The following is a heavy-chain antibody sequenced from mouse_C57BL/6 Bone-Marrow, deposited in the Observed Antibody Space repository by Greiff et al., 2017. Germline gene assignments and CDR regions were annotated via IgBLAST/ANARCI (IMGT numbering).Heavy chain of an antibody. CDR3: ARDGRLPAWFAY. CDR2: ISDGGSYT. D-gene: IGHD2-4*01. CDR1: GFTFSSYA. V-gene: IGHV5-4*01. J-gene: IGHJ3*01. Sequence: EVQGVESGGGLVKPGGSLKLSCAASGFTFSSYAMSWVRQTPEKRLEWVATISDGGSYTYYPANVKGRFTISRENAKNKLYLQMSHLKSEDTAMYYCARDGRLPAWFAYWGQGTLVTVSA.